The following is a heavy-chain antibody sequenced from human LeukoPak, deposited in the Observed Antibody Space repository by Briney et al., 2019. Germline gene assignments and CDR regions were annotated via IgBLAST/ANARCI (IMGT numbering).Heavy chain of an antibody. D-gene: IGHD1-7*01. CDR1: GFTFGSYA. J-gene: IGHJ4*02. CDR2: ISSSSGTI. CDR3: AKGIGTMYYFDY. Sequence: GGSLRLSCAPSGFTFGSYAMNWVRQAPGKGLEWLSYISSSSGTIYYADSVKGRFTISRDNSKNTLFLQMNSLRAEDTAIYYCAKGIGTMYYFDYWGQGTLVTVSS. V-gene: IGHV3-48*01.